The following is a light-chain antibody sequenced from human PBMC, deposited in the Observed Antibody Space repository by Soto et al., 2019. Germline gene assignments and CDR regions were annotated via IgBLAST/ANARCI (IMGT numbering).Light chain of an antibody. CDR1: QGISSY. J-gene: IGKJ1*01. Sequence: AIRMTQSPSSLSASTGDRVTITCRASQGISSYLAWYQQKPGKAPKLLIYAASTLQSGVPSRFSGSGSGTDFTLXXXCLXSEXFXXYXCQQYYSYPPTFGQGTKVEIK. V-gene: IGKV1-8*01. CDR3: QQYYSYPPT. CDR2: AAS.